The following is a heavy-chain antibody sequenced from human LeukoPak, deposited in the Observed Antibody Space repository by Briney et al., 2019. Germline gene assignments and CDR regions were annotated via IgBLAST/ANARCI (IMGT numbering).Heavy chain of an antibody. V-gene: IGHV3-48*03. CDR1: GFAFRTYA. CDR2: ISNSGSPI. D-gene: IGHD2-2*01. CDR3: ARKYCSSTSCLFDY. Sequence: GGSLRLSCAASGFAFRTYAMHWVRQAPGKGLEWVSYISNSGSPIYYADSVKGRFTISRDNAKNSLYLQMNSLRAEDTAVYYCARKYCSSTSCLFDYWGQGTLVTVSS. J-gene: IGHJ4*02.